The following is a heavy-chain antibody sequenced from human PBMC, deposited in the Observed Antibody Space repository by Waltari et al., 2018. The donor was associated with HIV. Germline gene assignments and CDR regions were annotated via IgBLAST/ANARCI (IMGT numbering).Heavy chain of an antibody. CDR1: GGSFDEYY. J-gene: IGHJ5*02. Sequence: QVQLQQWGAGLLKPSETLSLTFAIYGGSFDEYYWPWIRTTPEKGREWLGEINNIGTTTVNTSLKCRVTVSIVTSNNPVSPTLRAVTAADTAVYYCARTYKRITLFEIIRELSWFDPWGQGTLVTVSS. CDR3: ARTYKRITLFEIIRELSWFDP. D-gene: IGHD1-7*01. V-gene: IGHV4-34*01. CDR2: INNIGTT.